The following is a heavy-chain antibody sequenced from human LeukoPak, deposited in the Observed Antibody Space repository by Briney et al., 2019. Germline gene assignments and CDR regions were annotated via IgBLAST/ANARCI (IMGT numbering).Heavy chain of an antibody. D-gene: IGHD3-22*01. V-gene: IGHV3-30*02. CDR2: IRYDGSNK. Sequence: QPGGSLRLSCAASGFTFSSYGMHWVRQAPGKGLEWVAFIRYDGSNKYYADSVKGRFTISRDNSKNTLYLQMNSLRAEDTAVYYCGKVGDSSGYYQNYFDYWGQRTLVTVSS. CDR1: GFTFSSYG. CDR3: GKVGDSSGYYQNYFDY. J-gene: IGHJ4*02.